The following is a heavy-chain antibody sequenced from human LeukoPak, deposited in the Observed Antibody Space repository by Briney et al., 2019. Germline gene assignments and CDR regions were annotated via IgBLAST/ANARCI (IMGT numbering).Heavy chain of an antibody. CDR3: AKTSGWYYFDY. D-gene: IGHD6-19*01. J-gene: IGHJ4*02. V-gene: IGHV3-23*01. Sequence: QPGGSLRLSCAASGFTFSSYSMNWVRQAPGKGLEWVSGISPSGGGTYYADSVKGRFTISRDDSKNTLSLQMNSLRAEDTAVYYCAKTSGWYYFDYWGQGTLVTVSS. CDR2: ISPSGGGT. CDR1: GFTFSSYS.